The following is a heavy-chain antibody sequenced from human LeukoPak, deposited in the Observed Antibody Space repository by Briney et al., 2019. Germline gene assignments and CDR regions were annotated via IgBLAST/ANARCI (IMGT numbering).Heavy chain of an antibody. D-gene: IGHD3-22*01. CDR2: IYNSGRT. CDR3: ARTYDSSGYFCDY. Sequence: SGTLSLTCSVSGGSTSSGSYYWSWIRQPAGKGLEWIGRIYNSGRTNYTPSLKSRVTISLDTSKNQFSLKLTSVTAADTAVYYCARTYDSSGYFCDYWGQGTLVTVSS. J-gene: IGHJ4*02. CDR1: GGSTSSGSYY. V-gene: IGHV4-61*02.